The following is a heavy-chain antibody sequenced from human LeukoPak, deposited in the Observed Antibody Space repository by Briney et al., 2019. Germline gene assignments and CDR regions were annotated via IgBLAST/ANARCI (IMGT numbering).Heavy chain of an antibody. CDR3: ARPRRRASTQYSGSYPRRGELGFDP. D-gene: IGHD1-26*01. Sequence: PSETLSLTCTVSGGSISSSSYYWGWIRQPPGKGLEWIGSIYYSGSTYYNPSLKSRVTISVDTSKNQFSLKLSSVTAADTAVYYCARPRRRASTQYSGSYPRRGELGFDPWGQGTLVTVSS. CDR1: GGSISSSSYY. CDR2: IYYSGST. J-gene: IGHJ5*02. V-gene: IGHV4-39*07.